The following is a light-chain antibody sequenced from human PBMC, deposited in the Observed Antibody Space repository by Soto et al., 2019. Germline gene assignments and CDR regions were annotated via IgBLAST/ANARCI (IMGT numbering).Light chain of an antibody. J-gene: IGKJ4*01. V-gene: IGKV3-20*01. CDR1: QSVSSSY. CDR3: QHYGNSPPGT. Sequence: EIVLTQSPGTLSLSPGERATLSCRASQSVSSSYLAWYQQNPGQAPRLLIYGASSRATGIPDRFSGSGSGTDFTLSISRLEPEDFAVYFCQHYGNSPPGTFGGGSKVEIK. CDR2: GAS.